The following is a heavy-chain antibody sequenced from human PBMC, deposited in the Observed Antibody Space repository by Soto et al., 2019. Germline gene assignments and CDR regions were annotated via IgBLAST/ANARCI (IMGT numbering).Heavy chain of an antibody. J-gene: IGHJ6*02. CDR2: IYHSGST. Sequence: TSETPSLTCAVSGGSISSGGYSWSWVRQPPGKGLEWIGYIYHSGSTYYNPSLKSRVTISVDRSKNQFSLKLSSVTAADTAVYYGARVLPYYYYGMDFWGQGTTVTVSS. V-gene: IGHV4-30-2*01. CDR3: ARVLPYYYYGMDF. CDR1: GGSISSGGYS.